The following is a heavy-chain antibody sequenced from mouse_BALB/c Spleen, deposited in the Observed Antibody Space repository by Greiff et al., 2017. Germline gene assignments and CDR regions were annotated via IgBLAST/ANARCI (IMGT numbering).Heavy chain of an antibody. D-gene: IGHD1-1*01. V-gene: IGHV3-2*02. J-gene: IGHJ1*01. Sequence: EVKLMESGPGLVKPSQSLSLTCTVTGYSITSDYAWNWIRQFPGNKLEWMGYISYSGSTSYNPSLKSRISITRDTSKNQFFLQLNSVTTEDTATYYCARHSTVVATDWYFDVWGAGTTVTVSS. CDR2: ISYSGST. CDR3: ARHSTVVATDWYFDV. CDR1: GYSITSDYA.